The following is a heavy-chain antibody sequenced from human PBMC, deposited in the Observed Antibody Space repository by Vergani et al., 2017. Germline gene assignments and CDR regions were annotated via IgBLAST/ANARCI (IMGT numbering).Heavy chain of an antibody. CDR1: GFTFGDYA. J-gene: IGHJ5*02. CDR2: IRSKAYGGTT. Sequence: EVQLVESGGGLVKPGGSLRLSCTASGFTFGDYAMSWFRQAPGKGLEWVGFIRSKAYGGTTEYAASVKGRFTISRDDSKSIAYLQMNSLKTEDTAVYYCARGTRGWTYNWFDPWGQGTLVTVSS. D-gene: IGHD3-10*01. CDR3: ARGTRGWTYNWFDP. V-gene: IGHV3-49*05.